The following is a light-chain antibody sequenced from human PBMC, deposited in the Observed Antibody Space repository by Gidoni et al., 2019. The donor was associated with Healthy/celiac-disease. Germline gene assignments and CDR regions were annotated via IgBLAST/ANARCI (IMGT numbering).Light chain of an antibody. CDR3: QQYGSSPQT. J-gene: IGKJ2*01. CDR2: GAS. V-gene: IGKV3-20*01. Sequence: EIVLTHSPGTLSLSPGERATLSCRASQSVSSSYLAWYQQKPGQAPRLLIYGASSRATGIPDRFSGSGSGTDFTLTISRLEPEDFAVYYCQQYGSSPQTFXXXTKLEIK. CDR1: QSVSSSY.